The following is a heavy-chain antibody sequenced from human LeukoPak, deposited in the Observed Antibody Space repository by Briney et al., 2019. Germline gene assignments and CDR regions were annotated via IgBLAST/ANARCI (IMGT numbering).Heavy chain of an antibody. D-gene: IGHD3-3*01. V-gene: IGHV4-59*08. J-gene: IGHJ4*02. CDR3: ARHGGSGSFDY. Sequence: KSSETLSLTCTVSGGSISTYYWSWIRQPPGKGLEWTGYNYYSGTTIPHPSLKSRVTISVDTSKNQFSLNLRSVTAADTAVYYCARHGGSGSFDYWGQGTLVTVSS. CDR1: GGSISTYY. CDR2: NYYSGTT.